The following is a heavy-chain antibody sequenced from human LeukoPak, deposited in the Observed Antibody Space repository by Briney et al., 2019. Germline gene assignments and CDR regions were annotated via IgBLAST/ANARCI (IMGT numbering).Heavy chain of an antibody. V-gene: IGHV3-48*01. J-gene: IGHJ4*02. D-gene: IGHD6-13*01. Sequence: PGGSLRLSCAASGFSFSTYAIHWVRQAPGKGLEWVSFFSVRYNVIYYADSVKGRFTVSRDDAKNSLYLQMNSLRADDTAVYYCARDLPVAAADFWGQGTLVTVSS. CDR2: FSVRYNVI. CDR1: GFSFSTYA. CDR3: ARDLPVAAADF.